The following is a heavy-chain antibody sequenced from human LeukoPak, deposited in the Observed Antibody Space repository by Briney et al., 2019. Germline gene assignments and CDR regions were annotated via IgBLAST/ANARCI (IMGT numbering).Heavy chain of an antibody. D-gene: IGHD3-22*01. V-gene: IGHV1-18*01. CDR1: GYTFTSYG. CDR2: ISAYNGNT. J-gene: IGHJ4*02. Sequence: ASPTVSYKAYGYTFTSYGIRWVGQAPGQRLEWMGWISAYNGNTNYAQKLQGRVTMTTDTSTSTAYMELRSLRSDDTAVYYCARARPYYDSSGYYYESDYWGQGTLVTVSS. CDR3: ARARPYYDSSGYYYESDY.